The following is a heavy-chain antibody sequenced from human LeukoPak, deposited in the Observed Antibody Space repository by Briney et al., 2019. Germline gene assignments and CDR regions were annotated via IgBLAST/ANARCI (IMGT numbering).Heavy chain of an antibody. Sequence: ASVKVSCKASGYTFTSYSISWVRQAPGQGLEWMGWISAYNGNTNYAQKLQGRVTMTTDTSTSTAYMELRSLRSDDTAVYYCARRDILTGYYYYWGQGTLVTVSS. D-gene: IGHD3-9*01. CDR1: GYTFTSYS. V-gene: IGHV1-18*01. CDR2: ISAYNGNT. CDR3: ARRDILTGYYYY. J-gene: IGHJ4*02.